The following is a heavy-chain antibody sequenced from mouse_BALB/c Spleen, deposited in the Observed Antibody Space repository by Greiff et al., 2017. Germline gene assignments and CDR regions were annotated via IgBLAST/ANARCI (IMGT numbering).Heavy chain of an antibody. D-gene: IGHD1-1*01. CDR1: GYTFTSYW. Sequence: VKLVESGAELARPGASVKLSCKASGYTFTSYWMQWVKQRPGQGLEWIGAIYPGDGDTRYTQKFKGKATLTADKSSSTAYMQLSSLASEDSAVYYCARGYYGSPYAMDYWGQGTSVTVSS. J-gene: IGHJ4*01. CDR2: IYPGDGDT. CDR3: ARGYYGSPYAMDY. V-gene: IGHV1-87*01.